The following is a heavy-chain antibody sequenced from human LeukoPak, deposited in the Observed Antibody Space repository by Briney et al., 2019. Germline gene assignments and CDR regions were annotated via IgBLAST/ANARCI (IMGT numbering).Heavy chain of an antibody. CDR2: IDSDVSST. CDR3: ARTVTDAFDI. CDR1: GFTVSRYW. D-gene: IGHD3-16*02. Sequence: GGSLRLSCAASGFTVSRYWMHWVRQAPGKGLVWVSRIDSDVSSTTYADSVKGRFIISRDNAKNTLYLQMNSLRAEDTAVYYCARTVTDAFDIWGQGTMVTLSS. V-gene: IGHV3-74*03. J-gene: IGHJ3*02.